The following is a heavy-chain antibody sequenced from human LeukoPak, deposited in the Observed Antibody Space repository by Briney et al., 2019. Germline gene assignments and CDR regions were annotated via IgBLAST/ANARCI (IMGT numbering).Heavy chain of an antibody. CDR2: IIPIFCTA. J-gene: IGHJ6*03. D-gene: IGHD6-19*01. V-gene: IGHV1-69*05. CDR3: ARGNGAVARNYYYYYYMDV. CDR1: VCTFSSYA. Sequence: SVKVSCEASVCTFSSYAISWVRQPPGQGLEWMGGIIPIFCTANYAKKSQRRVTITTDESTSTAYMELSSLRSEDTAMYYSARGNGAVARNYYYYYYMDVWGKGTTVTVSS.